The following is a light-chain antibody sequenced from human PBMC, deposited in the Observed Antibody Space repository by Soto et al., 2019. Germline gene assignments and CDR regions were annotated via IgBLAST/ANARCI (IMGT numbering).Light chain of an antibody. J-gene: IGLJ2*01. V-gene: IGLV2-14*01. Sequence: SALTQPASVSGSPGQSITIXXXXXXXXVVAYDFVSWYQHYPGKAPKLVTFDVTHRPPGISDRFSGSKSANTASLTISGLQAEDEAFYYCSSYTTRSTLVFGGGTKLTVL. CDR3: SSYTTRSTLV. CDR2: DVT. CDR1: XXXVVAYDF.